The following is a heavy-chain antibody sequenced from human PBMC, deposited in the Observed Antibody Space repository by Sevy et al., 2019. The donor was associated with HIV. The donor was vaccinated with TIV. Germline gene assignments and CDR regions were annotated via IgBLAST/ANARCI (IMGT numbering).Heavy chain of an antibody. V-gene: IGHV3-11*01. Sequence: GGSLRLSCAVSGFTFSDHDMSWIRQAPGKGLEWVSYISSSGSNIYYADSVKGRFTISRDNAKNSLYLQMNSLRAEDTAVYYCAIVPYWGQGTLVTVSS. CDR2: ISSSGSNI. J-gene: IGHJ4*02. CDR1: GFTFSDHD. CDR3: AIVPY.